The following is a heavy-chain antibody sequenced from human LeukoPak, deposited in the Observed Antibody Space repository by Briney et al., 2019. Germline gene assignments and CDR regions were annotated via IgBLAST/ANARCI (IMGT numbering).Heavy chain of an antibody. D-gene: IGHD7-27*01. CDR2: ISSSSSYI. Sequence: PGGSLRLSCAASGFTFSSYSMNWVRQAPGKGLEWVSSISSSSSYIYYADSVKGRFTISRDNAKNSLYLQMNSLRAEDTAVYYCARDVGTRANWVYYYYYYMDVWGKGTTVTVSS. CDR1: GFTFSSYS. J-gene: IGHJ6*03. V-gene: IGHV3-21*01. CDR3: ARDVGTRANWVYYYYYYMDV.